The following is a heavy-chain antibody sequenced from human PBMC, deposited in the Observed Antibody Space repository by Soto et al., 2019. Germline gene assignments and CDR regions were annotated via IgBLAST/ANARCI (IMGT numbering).Heavy chain of an antibody. CDR2: IIPIFGTA. J-gene: IGHJ6*02. V-gene: IGHV1-69*01. Sequence: QVQLVQSGAEVQKPGSSVKVSCKASGGTFRTHAIIWVRQAPGQGLEWMGGIIPIFGTANYAQKFQGRVTITADESTSTAYMELRSLRSEDTVVYYCARDLRITMGRGAPDYYYGMDVWGQGTPVTVSS. CDR1: GGTFRTHA. D-gene: IGHD3-10*01. CDR3: ARDLRITMGRGAPDYYYGMDV.